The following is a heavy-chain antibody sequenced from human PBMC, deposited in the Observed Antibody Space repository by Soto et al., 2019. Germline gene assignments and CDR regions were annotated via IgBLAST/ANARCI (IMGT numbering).Heavy chain of an antibody. V-gene: IGHV3-30-3*01. D-gene: IGHD3-10*02. CDR3: ARDHGMFLSYYYYGMDV. CDR1: GFTFSRFS. J-gene: IGHJ6*02. Sequence: GGSLRLSCAASGFTFSRFSMHWVRQAPGKCLAWVAVISYDGNNKHFAESVKGRFSISRDDSKNTVYLEMNNLRGDDSAVYYCARDHGMFLSYYYYGMDVWGQGTTVTVSS. CDR2: ISYDGNNK.